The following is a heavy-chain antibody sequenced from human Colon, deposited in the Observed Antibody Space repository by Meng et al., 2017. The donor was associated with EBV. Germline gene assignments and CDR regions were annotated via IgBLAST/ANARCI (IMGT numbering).Heavy chain of an antibody. D-gene: IGHD3-10*01. Sequence: GPRLVKPSEHVALSCHDGGGSIRSHGYYQVRVSHPQCKGREWVGAMYHSGSASYNPSLQSRVTWFVGTSTNQFSLMLTSVTATGTAVYYCARRRGGSGRDCWGQGTLVTVSS. CDR1: GGSIRSHGYY. CDR3: ARRRGGSGRDC. V-gene: IGHV4-39*01. J-gene: IGHJ4*02. CDR2: MYHSGSA.